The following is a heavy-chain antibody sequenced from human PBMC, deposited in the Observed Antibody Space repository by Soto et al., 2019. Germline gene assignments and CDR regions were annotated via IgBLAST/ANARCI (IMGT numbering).Heavy chain of an antibody. V-gene: IGHV1-2*02. CDR2: INPNSGGR. D-gene: IGHD3-22*01. J-gene: IGHJ5*02. CDR3: ARGDFDSSANYYAGWFDP. Sequence: ASVKVSCKASGYTFNDYYIYWVRQAPGQGLEWVAWINPNSGGRKYAQKFQGRVTMTNDTSISTAYMELSRLGSDDTAVYYCARGDFDSSANYYAGWFDPWGQGTLVTVSS. CDR1: GYTFNDYY.